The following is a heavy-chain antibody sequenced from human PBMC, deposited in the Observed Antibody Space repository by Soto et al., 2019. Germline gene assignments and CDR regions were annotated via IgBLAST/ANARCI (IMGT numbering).Heavy chain of an antibody. CDR3: ARDRGRSGIAVAGTIQRGAFDI. CDR2: ISAYNGNT. V-gene: IGHV1-18*01. D-gene: IGHD6-19*01. Sequence: ASVKVSCKASGYTFTSYGISWVRQAPGQGLEWMGWISAYNGNTNYAQKLQGRVTMTTDTSTSTAYMELRSLRSDDTAVYYCARDRGRSGIAVAGTIQRGAFDIWGQGTMVTVSS. CDR1: GYTFTSYG. J-gene: IGHJ3*02.